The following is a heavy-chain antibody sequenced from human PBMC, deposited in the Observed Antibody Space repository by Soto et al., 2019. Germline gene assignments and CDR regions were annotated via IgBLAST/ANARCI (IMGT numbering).Heavy chain of an antibody. CDR1: GFTFSSYA. V-gene: IGHV3-23*01. J-gene: IGHJ5*02. D-gene: IGHD2-2*01. CDR3: AKEPDPEYCSSTSCFIRPNWFDP. Sequence: EVQLLESGGGLVQPGGSLRLSCAASGFTFSSYAMSWVRQAPGKGLEWVSAISGSGGSTYYADSVKGRFTISRDNSKNALFLQMNSLRAEDTAVYYCAKEPDPEYCSSTSCFIRPNWFDPWGQGTLVTVSS. CDR2: ISGSGGST.